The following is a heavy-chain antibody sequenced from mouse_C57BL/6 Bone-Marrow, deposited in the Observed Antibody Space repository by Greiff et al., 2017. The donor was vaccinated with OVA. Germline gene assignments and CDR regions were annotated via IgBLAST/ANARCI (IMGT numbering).Heavy chain of an antibody. CDR3: ARHYYGSSDY. V-gene: IGHV5-6*01. D-gene: IGHD1-1*01. J-gene: IGHJ2*01. CDR1: GFTFSSYG. CDR2: ISSGGSYT. Sequence: EVHLVESGGDLVKPGGSLKLSCAASGFTFSSYGMSWVRQTPDKRLEWVATISSGGSYTYYPDSVKGRFTISRDNAKNTLYLQMSSVKAEDTAMYYCARHYYGSSDYWGQGTTLTVSS.